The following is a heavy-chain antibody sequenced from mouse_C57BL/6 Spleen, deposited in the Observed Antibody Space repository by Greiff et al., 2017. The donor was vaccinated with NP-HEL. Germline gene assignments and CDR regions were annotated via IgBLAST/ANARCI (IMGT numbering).Heavy chain of an antibody. CDR1: GFTFSSYA. CDR3: AREGDYG. CDR2: ISDGGSYT. V-gene: IGHV5-4*01. J-gene: IGHJ3*01. D-gene: IGHD1-1*01. Sequence: EVQGVESGGGLVKPGGSLKLSCAASGFTFSSYAMSWVRQTPEKRLEWVATISDGGSYTYYPDNVKGRFTISRDNAKNNLYLQMSHLKSEDTAMYYCAREGDYGWGQGTLVTVSA.